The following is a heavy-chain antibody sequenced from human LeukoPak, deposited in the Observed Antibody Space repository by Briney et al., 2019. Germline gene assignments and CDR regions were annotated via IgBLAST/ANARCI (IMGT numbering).Heavy chain of an antibody. V-gene: IGHV3-30-3*01. Sequence: PGGSLRLSCAASGFTFSSYAMHWVRQAPGKGLEWVAVISYDGSNKYYADSVKGRFTISRDNSKNTLYLQMNSLRAEDTAVYYCARIIGADIVVVPAADLDYWGQGTLVTVSS. CDR1: GFTFSSYA. CDR2: ISYDGSNK. J-gene: IGHJ4*02. CDR3: ARIIGADIVVVPAADLDY. D-gene: IGHD2-2*01.